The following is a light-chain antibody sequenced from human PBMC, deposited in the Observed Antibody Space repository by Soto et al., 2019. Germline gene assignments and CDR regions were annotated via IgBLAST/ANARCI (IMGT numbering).Light chain of an antibody. Sequence: EIVLTQSPGTLSLSPGERATLSCRASQSVISNYLAWYQQIPGQAPRLLISSASSRATGIPDRFSGSGAGTDFTLTISRLEPEDFAVYYCQQYTGSPFNFGGGTKVEIK. J-gene: IGKJ4*01. CDR1: QSVISNY. CDR2: SAS. CDR3: QQYTGSPFN. V-gene: IGKV3-20*01.